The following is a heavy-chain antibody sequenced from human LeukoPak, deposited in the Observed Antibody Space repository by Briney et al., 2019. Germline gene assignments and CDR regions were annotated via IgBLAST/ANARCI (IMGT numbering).Heavy chain of an antibody. V-gene: IGHV1-18*01. CDR1: GYTFTSYG. CDR2: ISAYNGNT. J-gene: IGHJ5*02. CDR3: ARFTSRVVVVPAARSGFDP. D-gene: IGHD2-2*01. Sequence: GESLKVSCKASGYTFTSYGISWVRQAPGQGLEWMGWISAYNGNTNYAQKLQGRVTMTTDTSTSTAYMELRSLRSDDTAVYYCARFTSRVVVVPAARSGFDPWGQGTLVTVSS.